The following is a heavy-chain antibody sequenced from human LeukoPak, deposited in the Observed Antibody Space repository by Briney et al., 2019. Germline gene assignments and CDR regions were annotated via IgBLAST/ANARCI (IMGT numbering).Heavy chain of an antibody. V-gene: IGHV3-7*03. CDR2: INPDASEI. CDR1: GFTFSRHW. CDR3: AKDGTYCSSTDCYNDFHY. D-gene: IGHD2-2*02. Sequence: HPGGSLRLSCAASGFTFSRHWMSWVRQAPGMGLEWVANINPDASEIYSVDSVKGRFTISRDNSKNTLYLQMNGLRAEDTAVYYCAKDGTYCSSTDCYNDFHYWGQGTLVTVSS. J-gene: IGHJ4*02.